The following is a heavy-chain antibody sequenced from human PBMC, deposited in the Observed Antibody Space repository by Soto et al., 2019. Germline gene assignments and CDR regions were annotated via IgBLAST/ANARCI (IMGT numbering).Heavy chain of an antibody. Sequence: PGGSLRLSCAASGFTFSSYGMHWVRQAPGKGLEWVAVISYDGSNKYYADSVKGRFTISRDNSKNTLYLQMNSLRAEDTAVYYCAKVSRGYDFWSGSTLFDYWGQGTLVTVS. CDR2: ISYDGSNK. J-gene: IGHJ4*02. V-gene: IGHV3-30*18. D-gene: IGHD3-3*01. CDR1: GFTFSSYG. CDR3: AKVSRGYDFWSGSTLFDY.